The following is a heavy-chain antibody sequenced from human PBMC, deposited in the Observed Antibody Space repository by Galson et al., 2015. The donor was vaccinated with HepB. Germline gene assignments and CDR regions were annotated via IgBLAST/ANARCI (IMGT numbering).Heavy chain of an antibody. V-gene: IGHV3-11*06. CDR3: ARDWRYYDFWSGLYYYYYGMDV. Sequence: SLRLSCAASGFTFSDYYMSWIRQTPGKGLEWVSYISSSSSYTNYADSVKGRFTISRDNAKNSLYLQMNSLRAEDTAVYYCARDWRYYDFWSGLYYYYYGMDVWGQGTTVTVSS. CDR1: GFTFSDYY. CDR2: ISSSSSYT. J-gene: IGHJ6*02. D-gene: IGHD3-3*01.